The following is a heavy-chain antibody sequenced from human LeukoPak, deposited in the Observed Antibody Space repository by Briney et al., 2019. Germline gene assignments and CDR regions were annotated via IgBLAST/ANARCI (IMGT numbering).Heavy chain of an antibody. Sequence: PSETLSLTCTVSGGSISSSSYYWGWIRQPPGKGLEWIGSIYYSGSTYYNPSLKSRVTISVDTSKNQFSLKLSSETAADTAVYYCAIYEYSSSWDYYYGMDVWGQGTTVTVSS. D-gene: IGHD6-6*01. CDR1: GGSISSSSYY. CDR2: IYYSGST. V-gene: IGHV4-39*01. J-gene: IGHJ6*02. CDR3: AIYEYSSSWDYYYGMDV.